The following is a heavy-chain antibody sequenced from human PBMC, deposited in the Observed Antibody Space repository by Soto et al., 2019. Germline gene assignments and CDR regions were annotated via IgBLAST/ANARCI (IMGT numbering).Heavy chain of an antibody. J-gene: IGHJ5*02. CDR2: ISSNGGST. CDR1: GFTFSSYA. D-gene: IGHD6-13*01. V-gene: IGHV3-64D*06. CDR3: VKEPSIAAAVDP. Sequence: SGGSLRLSCSASGFTFSSYAMHWVRQAPGKGLEYVSAISSNGGSTYYADSVKGRFTISRDNSKNTLYLQMSSLRAEDMAVYYCVKEPSIAAAVDPWGQGTLVTVSS.